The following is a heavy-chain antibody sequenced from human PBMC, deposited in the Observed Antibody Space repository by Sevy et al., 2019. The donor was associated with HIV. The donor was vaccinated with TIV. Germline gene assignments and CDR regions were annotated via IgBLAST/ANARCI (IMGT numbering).Heavy chain of an antibody. Sequence: GGYLRLSCAASGFTFGSYTLHWVRQAPGKGLECVALISQTYDGSKKYYIDSVQGRFTISRDNSKNTLYLQMDSLRPEDTAVYYCARDNSGYFFFDYWGQGTLVTVSS. J-gene: IGHJ4*02. V-gene: IGHV3-30-3*01. CDR2: ISQTYDGSKK. D-gene: IGHD5-12*01. CDR3: ARDNSGYFFFDY. CDR1: GFTFGSYT.